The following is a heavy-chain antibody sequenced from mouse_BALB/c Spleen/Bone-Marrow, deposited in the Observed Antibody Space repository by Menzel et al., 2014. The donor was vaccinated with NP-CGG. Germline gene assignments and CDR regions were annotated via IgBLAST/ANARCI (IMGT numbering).Heavy chain of an antibody. CDR2: IFPGDSTT. V-gene: IGHV1S56*01. CDR1: GNTFTSYD. Sequence: QVQLQQSGVELVKPGASEKLSCKASGNTFTSYDINWVRQRPEQGLEWIGWIFPGDSTTKYNEKFKGKATLSTDKSSSTVHMQLSRLTSEDSAVYFCVRSRLRDWYFDVWGAGTTVTISS. J-gene: IGHJ1*01. D-gene: IGHD1-2*01. CDR3: VRSRLRDWYFDV.